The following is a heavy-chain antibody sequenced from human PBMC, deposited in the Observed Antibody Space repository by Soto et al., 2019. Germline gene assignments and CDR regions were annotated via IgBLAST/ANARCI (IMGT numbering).Heavy chain of an antibody. Sequence: QVQLVQSGAEVKKPGSSVKVSCKASGGTFSSYAISWVRQAPGQGLEWMGGIIPIFGTANYAQKFQGGVTITADESTSTAYMELSSLRSEDTAVYYCARDRFTIFGVVITPYDYYYGMDVWGQGTTVTVSS. CDR1: GGTFSSYA. CDR2: IIPIFGTA. J-gene: IGHJ6*02. D-gene: IGHD3-3*01. V-gene: IGHV1-69*01. CDR3: ARDRFTIFGVVITPYDYYYGMDV.